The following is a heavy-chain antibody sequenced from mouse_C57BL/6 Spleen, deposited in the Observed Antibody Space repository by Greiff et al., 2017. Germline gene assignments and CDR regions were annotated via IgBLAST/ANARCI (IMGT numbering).Heavy chain of an antibody. D-gene: IGHD2-2*01. J-gene: IGHJ4*01. Sequence: VQLKQPGAELVMPGASVKLSCKASGYTFTSYWMHWVKQRPGQGLEWIGEIDPSDSYTNYNQKFKGKSTLTVDKSSSTAYMQLSSLTSEDSAVYYCAVWLEYAMDYWGQGTSVTVSS. CDR3: AVWLEYAMDY. CDR1: GYTFTSYW. CDR2: IDPSDSYT. V-gene: IGHV1-69*01.